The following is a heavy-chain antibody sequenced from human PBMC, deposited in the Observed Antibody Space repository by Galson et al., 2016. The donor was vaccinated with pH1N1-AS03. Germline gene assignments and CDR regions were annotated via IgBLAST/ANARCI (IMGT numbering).Heavy chain of an antibody. CDR1: AYTFTTYG. D-gene: IGHD3-16*01. V-gene: IGHV1-18*01. CDR3: AREMGIMDAFDI. J-gene: IGHJ3*02. CDR2: ISPYNGNT. Sequence: SVKVSCKASAYTFTTYGISWVRQAPGQGLEWMGWISPYNGNTNHAQKLQGRVTMTTDTSTSTAYMELRSLKSDDTAVYYCAREMGIMDAFDIWGQGTMVTVAS.